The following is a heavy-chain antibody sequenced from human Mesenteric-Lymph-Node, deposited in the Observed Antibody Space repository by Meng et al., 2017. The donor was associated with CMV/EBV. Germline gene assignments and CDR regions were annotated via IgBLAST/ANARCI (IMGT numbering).Heavy chain of an antibody. J-gene: IGHJ4*02. Sequence: GESLKISCAASGFTFSAFGMHWVRQAPGKGLEWVAFIRSAGYNKYYADSVKGRFTISRDNSENTLYLQMNSLRAEDTAVYYCARDPGYFIDYWGQGTLVTVSS. CDR2: IRSAGYNK. CDR3: ARDPGYFIDY. V-gene: IGHV3-30*02. D-gene: IGHD3-22*01. CDR1: GFTFSAFG.